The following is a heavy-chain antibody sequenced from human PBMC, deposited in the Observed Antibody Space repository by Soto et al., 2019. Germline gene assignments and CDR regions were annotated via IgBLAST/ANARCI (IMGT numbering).Heavy chain of an antibody. J-gene: IGHJ4*02. CDR1: GGSISSGGYY. V-gene: IGHV4-31*03. Sequence: SETLSLTCTVSGGSISSGGYYWSWIRQHPGKGLEWIGYIYYSGSTYYNQSLKSRVTISVDTSKNQFSLKLSSVTAADTAVYYCAGLYGSGSYDDYWGQGTLVTVSS. CDR2: IYYSGST. CDR3: AGLYGSGSYDDY. D-gene: IGHD3-10*01.